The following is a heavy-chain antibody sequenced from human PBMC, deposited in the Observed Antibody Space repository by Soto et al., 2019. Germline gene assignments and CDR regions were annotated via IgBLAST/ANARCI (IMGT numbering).Heavy chain of an antibody. J-gene: IGHJ4*02. V-gene: IGHV4-39*01. D-gene: IGHD3-9*01. CDR2: IYYNGGT. CDR3: ARHYDILTGYYTPLEY. CDR1: GGSISSTSYY. Sequence: TLSLTCTVSGGSISSTSYYWGWIRQPPGKGLEWIGTIYYNGGTYYNPSLKSRVTISVDTSKNQFFLKLSSVTAADTAVYYCARHYDILTGYYTPLEYWGQGTLVTVSS.